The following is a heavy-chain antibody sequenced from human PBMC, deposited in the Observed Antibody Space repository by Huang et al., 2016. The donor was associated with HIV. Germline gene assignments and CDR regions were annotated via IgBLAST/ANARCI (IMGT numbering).Heavy chain of an antibody. J-gene: IGHJ3*02. D-gene: IGHD6-19*01. V-gene: IGHV3-11*01. CDR1: GLVFSDHY. CDR3: ARRMAGWDDVFDM. CDR2: IRLSGTTI. Sequence: QVQLVESGGGLVKPGGSLRLSCAASGLVFSDHYMNCIRQALGKGLEWISYIRLSGTTIREADSVKGRFTISRDNAKKALVLEMNSLRVEDTAVYYCARRMAGWDDVFDMWGQGTMVTVSS.